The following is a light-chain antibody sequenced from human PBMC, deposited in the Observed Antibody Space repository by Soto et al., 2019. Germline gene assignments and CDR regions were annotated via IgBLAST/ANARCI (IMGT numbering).Light chain of an antibody. J-gene: IGKJ1*01. V-gene: IGKV3-20*01. Sequence: IVLTQSPGTLSLCPGDRATLSCRASQSVRTNFLAWFQQKPGQAPRLLIFGASTRATGIPDRFSGSGSGTDFTLTISRLEPEDFAVYYCQQYGTSPWTFGQGTKVDI. CDR2: GAS. CDR1: QSVRTNF. CDR3: QQYGTSPWT.